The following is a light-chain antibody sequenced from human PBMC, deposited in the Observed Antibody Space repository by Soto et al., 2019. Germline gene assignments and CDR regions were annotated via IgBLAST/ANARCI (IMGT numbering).Light chain of an antibody. CDR3: AAWDASLNGVV. V-gene: IGLV1-44*01. Sequence: QSVLTQPPSASGTPGLRVTFSCSGSSSNIGSNPVSWYQLLPGTAPKLLIYDNERPSGVPDRFSGSKSGTSASLAISGLQSDDEADYYWAAWDASLNGVVFGGGTKLTVL. J-gene: IGLJ2*01. CDR2: DN. CDR1: SSNIGSNP.